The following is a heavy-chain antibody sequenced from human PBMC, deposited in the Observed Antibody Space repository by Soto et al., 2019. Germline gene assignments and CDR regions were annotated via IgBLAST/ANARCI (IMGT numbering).Heavy chain of an antibody. J-gene: IGHJ4*02. D-gene: IGHD1-26*01. V-gene: IGHV3-33*01. CDR3: ARDEAPSDARSYFGIDS. Sequence: QVQLVESGGGVVQPGRSLRLSCAASGFTFSSYGMHWVRQDPGKGLEWGAVIWYDGSNKYYADSVKGLFTSFRDNSKTTLYLQLISLRVEDTAVYYRARDEAPSDARSYFGIDSWGQGTLVTVSS. CDR1: GFTFSSYG. CDR2: IWYDGSNK.